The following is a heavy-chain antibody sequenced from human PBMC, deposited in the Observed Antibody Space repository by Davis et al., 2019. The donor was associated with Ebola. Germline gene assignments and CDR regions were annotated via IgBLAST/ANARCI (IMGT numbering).Heavy chain of an antibody. CDR1: GFTFSDYR. CDR2: ISRDGSST. J-gene: IGHJ4*02. D-gene: IGHD3/OR15-3a*01. Sequence: GESLKISCAASGFTFSDYRIHWVRQAPGKGLVWVSRISRDGSSTNYAASVRGRFTISRDNVKNTVYVQMNSLRPEDTAVYYCAREGLGDYYFDYWGQGALVTVSS. V-gene: IGHV3-74*01. CDR3: AREGLGDYYFDY.